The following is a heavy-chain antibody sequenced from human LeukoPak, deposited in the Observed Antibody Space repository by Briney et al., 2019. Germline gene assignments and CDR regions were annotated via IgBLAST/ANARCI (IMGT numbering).Heavy chain of an antibody. CDR3: ARADRLRGGPYLIGP. Sequence: ASVKVSCKTSGYSFTDYYMHWVRQAPGQGLEWMGWINPNSGGTSSAQEFQGRVTMTRDTSITTVCMEVSWLTSDDTAIYYCARADRLRGGPYLIGPWGQGTLVTVSS. V-gene: IGHV1-2*02. J-gene: IGHJ5*02. CDR2: INPNSGGT. D-gene: IGHD2-21*01. CDR1: GYSFTDYY.